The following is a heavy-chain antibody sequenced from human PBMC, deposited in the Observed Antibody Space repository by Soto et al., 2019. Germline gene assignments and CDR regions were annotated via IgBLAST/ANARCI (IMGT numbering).Heavy chain of an antibody. CDR2: ISYDRSNK. CDR3: ARNFPGITIFGVVIEEDYYYYGMDV. CDR1: GFTFSSYA. J-gene: IGHJ6*02. D-gene: IGHD3-3*01. V-gene: IGHV3-30*01. Sequence: GGSLRLSCAASGFTFSSYAMHWVRQAPGKGLEWVAVISYDRSNKYYADSVKGRFTISRDNSKNTLYLQMNSLRAEDTAVYYCARNFPGITIFGVVIEEDYYYYGMDVWGQGTTVTVSS.